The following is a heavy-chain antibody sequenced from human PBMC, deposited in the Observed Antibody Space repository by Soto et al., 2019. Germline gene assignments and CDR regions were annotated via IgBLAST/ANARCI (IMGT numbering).Heavy chain of an antibody. CDR2: INAGNGDT. CDR3: ARRILGYSNGFNWFDP. Sequence: ASVKVSCKASGYTVTSYTMHWVRQAPGQRLEWMGWINAGNGDTKYSQKFQGRVTITRDTSASTAYMELGSLRSEDTAVYYCARRILGYSNGFNWFDPWGQGTLVTVSS. D-gene: IGHD6-19*01. CDR1: GYTVTSYT. V-gene: IGHV1-3*01. J-gene: IGHJ5*02.